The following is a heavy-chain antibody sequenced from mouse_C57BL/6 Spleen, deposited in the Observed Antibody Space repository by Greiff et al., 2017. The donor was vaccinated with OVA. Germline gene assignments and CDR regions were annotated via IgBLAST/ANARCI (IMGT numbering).Heavy chain of an antibody. D-gene: IGHD2-5*01. J-gene: IGHJ4*01. CDR3: ARGDSIVTPRGYYYAMDY. CDR2: IHPNSGST. CDR1: GYTFTSYW. Sequence: QVQLQQPGAELVKPGASVKLSCKASGYTFTSYWMHWVKQRPGQGLEWIGMIHPNSGSTNYNEKFKSKATLTVDKSSSTAYMQRSSLTSEDSAVYYCARGDSIVTPRGYYYAMDYWGQGTSVTVSS. V-gene: IGHV1-64*01.